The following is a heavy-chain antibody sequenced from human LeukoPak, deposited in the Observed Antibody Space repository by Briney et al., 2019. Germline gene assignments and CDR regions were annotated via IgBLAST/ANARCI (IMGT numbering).Heavy chain of an antibody. J-gene: IGHJ4*02. CDR3: AKSPGGSVGMTDY. Sequence: TGGSLRLSCAASGFTFSSYAMSWVRQAPGKGLEWVSAISGSGGSTYYADSVKGRFTISRDNSKNTLYLQMNSLRAEDTAVYYCAKSPGGSVGMTDYWGQGTLVTVSS. V-gene: IGHV3-23*01. CDR2: ISGSGGST. D-gene: IGHD3-10*01. CDR1: GFTFSSYA.